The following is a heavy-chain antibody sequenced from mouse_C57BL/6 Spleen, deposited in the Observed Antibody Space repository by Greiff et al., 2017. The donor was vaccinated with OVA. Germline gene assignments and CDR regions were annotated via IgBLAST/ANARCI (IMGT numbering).Heavy chain of an antibody. CDR3: ARSVTMITTRYFDV. Sequence: QVQLQQSGPELVKPGASVKISCKASGYAFSSSWMNWVKQRPGKGLEWIGRIYPGDGDTNYNGKFKGKATLTADKSSSTAYMQLSSLTSEDSAVYFCARSVTMITTRYFDVWGTGTTVTVSS. CDR1: GYAFSSSW. J-gene: IGHJ1*03. CDR2: IYPGDGDT. D-gene: IGHD2-4*01. V-gene: IGHV1-82*01.